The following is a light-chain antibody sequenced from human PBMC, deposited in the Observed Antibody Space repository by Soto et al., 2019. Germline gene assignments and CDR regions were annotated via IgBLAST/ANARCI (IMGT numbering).Light chain of an antibody. Sequence: EIVLTQSPGTLSLSPGERATLSCRASQSVTSSYLAWYQLKPGQAPRLLIFGASSRATGIPDRFSGSGSGTDFTLTISRLEPEDFAVYYCQQFGSSPYTFGQGTKLEIK. V-gene: IGKV3-20*01. CDR1: QSVTSSY. CDR2: GAS. CDR3: QQFGSSPYT. J-gene: IGKJ2*01.